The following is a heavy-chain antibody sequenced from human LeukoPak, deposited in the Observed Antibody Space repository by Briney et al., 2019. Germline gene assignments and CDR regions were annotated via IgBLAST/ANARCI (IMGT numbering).Heavy chain of an antibody. Sequence: GASVKVSCKASGYTFTGYYMHWVRQAPGQGLEWMGWINPNSGGTNYAQKFQGRVTMTRDTSISTAYMELSRLRSDDTAVYYCARGAYPLVRGVIILPGDYWGQGTLVTVSS. V-gene: IGHV1-2*02. J-gene: IGHJ4*02. D-gene: IGHD3-10*01. CDR2: INPNSGGT. CDR3: ARGAYPLVRGVIILPGDY. CDR1: GYTFTGYY.